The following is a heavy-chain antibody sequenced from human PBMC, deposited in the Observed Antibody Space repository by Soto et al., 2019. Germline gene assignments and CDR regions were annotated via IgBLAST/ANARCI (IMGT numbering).Heavy chain of an antibody. Sequence: AVKVSCKASGGTFSSYAISWVRQAPGQGLEWMGGIIPIFGTANYAQKFQGRVTITADESTSTAYMELSSLRSEDTAVYYCARAVGYCSSTSCPRGYYYYGMDVWGQGTPVTVSS. J-gene: IGHJ6*02. CDR1: GGTFSSYA. CDR3: ARAVGYCSSTSCPRGYYYYGMDV. V-gene: IGHV1-69*13. CDR2: IIPIFGTA. D-gene: IGHD2-2*01.